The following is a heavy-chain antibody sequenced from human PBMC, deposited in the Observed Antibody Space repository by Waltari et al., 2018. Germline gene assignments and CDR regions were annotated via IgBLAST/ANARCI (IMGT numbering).Heavy chain of an antibody. Sequence: EVQLAVTGGGLIQPGGSLRPSCPASGFTVSSNYMSWVRQSPGKGREWVSVIYSGGSTYYADSVKSRFTISRDNSKNTLYLQMNSLRAEDTAVYYCARDSPRIAAAGSFDYWGQGTLVTVSS. CDR3: ARDSPRIAAAGSFDY. J-gene: IGHJ4*02. D-gene: IGHD6-13*01. CDR1: GFTVSSNY. V-gene: IGHV3-53*02. CDR2: IYSGGST.